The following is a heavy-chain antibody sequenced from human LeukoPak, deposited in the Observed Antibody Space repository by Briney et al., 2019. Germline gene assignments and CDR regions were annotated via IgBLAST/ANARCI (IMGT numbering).Heavy chain of an antibody. CDR1: GGTFSSYA. Sequence: SVTVSCTASGGTFSSYAISWVRQAPGQGLEWMGGIIPIFGTANYAQKFQGKVTITTDESTSTAYRELSSLRSEDTAVYYCARDPSSRFLEWLPPRFDYWGQGTLVTVSS. D-gene: IGHD3-3*01. CDR2: IIPIFGTA. CDR3: ARDPSSRFLEWLPPRFDY. J-gene: IGHJ4*02. V-gene: IGHV1-69*05.